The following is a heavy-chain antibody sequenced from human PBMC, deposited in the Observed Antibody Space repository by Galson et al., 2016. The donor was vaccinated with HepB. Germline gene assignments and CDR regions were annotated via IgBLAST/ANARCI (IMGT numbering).Heavy chain of an antibody. J-gene: IGHJ3*02. CDR1: GLSLSPYA. D-gene: IGHD4-17*01. Sequence: SLRLSCAGSGLSLSPYAMSWGRQAPGKGLEWVSGISASGGSKTYADSVRGRFIISRDNSNNKLFLQMNSLTTEDTVIYFCAKDRLSGHGDYSWGIFDIWGRGTEVTVSS. V-gene: IGHV3-23*01. CDR3: AKDRLSGHGDYSWGIFDI. CDR2: ISASGGSK.